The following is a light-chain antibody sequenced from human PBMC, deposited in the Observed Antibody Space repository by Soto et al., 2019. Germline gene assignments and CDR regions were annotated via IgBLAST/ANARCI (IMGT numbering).Light chain of an antibody. V-gene: IGLV2-14*01. J-gene: IGLJ1*01. Sequence: QSVLTQPASVSGSPGQSITISCTGTSSAIGTYNYVSWYQQHPGKAPKVMIYEVSNRPSGVSNRFSGSKSGNTASLTISGLHAEDEADYYCSSYTVTSVTLYVFGTGTKVTVL. CDR3: SSYTVTSVTLYV. CDR2: EVS. CDR1: SSAIGTYNY.